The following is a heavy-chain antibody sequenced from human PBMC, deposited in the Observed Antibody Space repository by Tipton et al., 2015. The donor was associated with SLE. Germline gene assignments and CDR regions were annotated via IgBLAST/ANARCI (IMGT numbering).Heavy chain of an antibody. D-gene: IGHD3-10*01. CDR3: ARLSGGQGVIIPRGLDYYYYAMDV. V-gene: IGHV4-39*01. Sequence: TLSLTCTVSGGSTSSSSYYWGWIRQPPGKGLEWIGSIYYSGSTYYNPSLKSRVTISVDTSKNQFSLRLSSVTAADAAVYYCARLSGGQGVIIPRGLDYYYYAMDVWGQGITVTVSS. J-gene: IGHJ6*02. CDR2: IYYSGST. CDR1: GGSTSSSSYY.